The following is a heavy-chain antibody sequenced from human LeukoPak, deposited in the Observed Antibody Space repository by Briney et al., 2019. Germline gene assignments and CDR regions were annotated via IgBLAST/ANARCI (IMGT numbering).Heavy chain of an antibody. Sequence: GGSLRLSCAASGFTVSSNYMSWVRQAPGKGLEWVSVIYSGGSTYYADSVKGRFTISRDNSKNMLYLQMNSLRAEDTAVYYCATMAVAGEFDPWGQGTLVTVSS. D-gene: IGHD6-19*01. V-gene: IGHV3-53*01. CDR2: IYSGGST. CDR3: ATMAVAGEFDP. CDR1: GFTVSSNY. J-gene: IGHJ5*02.